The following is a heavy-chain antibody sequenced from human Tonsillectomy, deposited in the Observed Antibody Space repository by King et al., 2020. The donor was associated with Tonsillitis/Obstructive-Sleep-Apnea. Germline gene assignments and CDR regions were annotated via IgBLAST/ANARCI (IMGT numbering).Heavy chain of an antibody. CDR1: GFTFSSYA. Sequence: QLVQSGGGLVQPVGSLRLSCAASGFTFSSYAMTWVRQAPGKGLEWVSAISGSGGGTYSADSVMGRFTISRDNSKNILYLQLNTLRAEDTAVYYCAKISSYSSGWYEGQFDYWGRGTLVTVSS. V-gene: IGHV3-23*04. D-gene: IGHD6-19*01. CDR3: AKISSYSSGWYEGQFDY. CDR2: ISGSGGGT. J-gene: IGHJ4*02.